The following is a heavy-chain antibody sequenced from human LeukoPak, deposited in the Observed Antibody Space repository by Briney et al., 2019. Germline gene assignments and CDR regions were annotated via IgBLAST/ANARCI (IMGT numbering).Heavy chain of an antibody. Sequence: ASVKVSCKASGYTFSNYGISWVRQAPGQGLEWLGWVSAYNGNTNYAQKLQGRVTMTTDTSTGIAYMELKSLRSDETAVYYCARAGGVSFVARWFDPWGQGSLVTVSS. CDR3: ARAGGVSFVARWFDP. D-gene: IGHD3-16*01. CDR1: GYTFSNYG. J-gene: IGHJ5*02. CDR2: VSAYNGNT. V-gene: IGHV1-18*01.